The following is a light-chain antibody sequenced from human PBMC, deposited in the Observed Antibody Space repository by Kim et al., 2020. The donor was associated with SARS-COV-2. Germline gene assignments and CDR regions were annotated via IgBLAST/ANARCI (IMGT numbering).Light chain of an antibody. CDR2: GAS. V-gene: IGKV3-15*01. CDR1: QSVSSN. CDR3: QQYINWPRT. J-gene: IGKJ1*01. Sequence: VSPGERATLSCRASQSVSSNLAWYQHKPGQAPRLLIYGASTRATGIPARFSGSGSGTEFILTINILQSEDFAVYYCQQYINWPRTFGQGTKVDIK.